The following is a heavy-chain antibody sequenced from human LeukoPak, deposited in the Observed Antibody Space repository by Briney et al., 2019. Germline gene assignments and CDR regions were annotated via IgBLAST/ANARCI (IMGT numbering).Heavy chain of an antibody. V-gene: IGHV1-2*02. D-gene: IGHD4-17*01. Sequence: ASVKVSCKASGYTFTSYGISWVRQAPGQGLEWMGWINPNSGGTNYAQKFQGRVTMTRDTSISTAYMELSRLRSDDTAVYYCAKVGPGPYGDYEYYFDYWGQGTLVTVSS. J-gene: IGHJ4*02. CDR2: INPNSGGT. CDR1: GYTFTSYG. CDR3: AKVGPGPYGDYEYYFDY.